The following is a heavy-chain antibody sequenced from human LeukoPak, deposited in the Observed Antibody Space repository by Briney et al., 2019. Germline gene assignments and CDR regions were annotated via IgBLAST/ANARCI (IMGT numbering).Heavy chain of an antibody. Sequence: GGSLRLSCAASGFTFSSYGMSWVRQAPGKGLEWVSGISGSGGSTYYADSVKGRFTISRDNSKNSLYLQMNSLRAEDTAVYYCARRSYCGGDCYGSDAFDIWGQGTMVTVSS. CDR2: ISGSGGST. J-gene: IGHJ3*02. V-gene: IGHV3-23*01. CDR1: GFTFSSYG. D-gene: IGHD2-21*02. CDR3: ARRSYCGGDCYGSDAFDI.